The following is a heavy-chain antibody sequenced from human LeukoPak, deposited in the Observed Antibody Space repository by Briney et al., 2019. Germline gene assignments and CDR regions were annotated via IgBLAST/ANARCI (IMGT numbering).Heavy chain of an antibody. CDR2: INPDNGGT. V-gene: IGHV1-2*02. CDR1: GYTFTDYY. D-gene: IGHD2-2*01. CDR3: TREARVGNWFDP. J-gene: IGHJ5*02. Sequence: ASVKVSCRASGYTFTDYYIHCVRQAPGQGLEWMGWINPDNGGTNYAQKFQGRVTMTRDTSIRTVYMDLSRLRSDDTAVFYCTREARVGNWFDPWGQGTQVTVSS.